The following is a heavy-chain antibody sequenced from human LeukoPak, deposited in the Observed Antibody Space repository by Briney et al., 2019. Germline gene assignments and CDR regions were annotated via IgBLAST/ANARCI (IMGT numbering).Heavy chain of an antibody. D-gene: IGHD5-24*01. Sequence: GGSLRLSCAASGFTFSSYWMSWVRQAPGKGLEWVANIKQDGSEKYYVDSVKGRFTISRDNAKNSLYLQMNSLRAEDTAVYYCARAIDGEMATVFDYWGQGTLVTVSS. J-gene: IGHJ4*02. CDR1: GFTFSSYW. V-gene: IGHV3-7*03. CDR3: ARAIDGEMATVFDY. CDR2: IKQDGSEK.